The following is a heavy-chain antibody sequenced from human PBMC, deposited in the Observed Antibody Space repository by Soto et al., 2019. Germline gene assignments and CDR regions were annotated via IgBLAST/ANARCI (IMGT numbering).Heavy chain of an antibody. CDR3: AKAPGYCSSTSCYLFVTYGMDV. D-gene: IGHD2-2*01. V-gene: IGHV3-23*01. Sequence: GGSLRLSCAASGFTFSSYAMSWVRQAPGKGLEWVSAISGSGGSTYYADSVKGRFTISRDNSKNTLYLQMNSLRAEDRAVYYCAKAPGYCSSTSCYLFVTYGMDVWGQGTTVTVSS. J-gene: IGHJ6*02. CDR2: ISGSGGST. CDR1: GFTFSSYA.